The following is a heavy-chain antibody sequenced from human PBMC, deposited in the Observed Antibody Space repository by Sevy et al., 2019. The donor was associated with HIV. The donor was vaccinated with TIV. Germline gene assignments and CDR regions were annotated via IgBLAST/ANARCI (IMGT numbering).Heavy chain of an antibody. J-gene: IGHJ6*02. Sequence: SETLSLTCTVSGGSISSGSYYWTWIRQPAGTGLEWIGLVQTSGSTSYNPSLKSRVSMSVDTSKNQFSMQLSSVTAADTAVYYCARDSHYNFWSGSYYSYYIMDVWGQGTTVTVSS. CDR1: GGSISSGSYY. CDR3: ARDSHYNFWSGSYYSYYIMDV. D-gene: IGHD3-3*01. CDR2: VQTSGST. V-gene: IGHV4-61*02.